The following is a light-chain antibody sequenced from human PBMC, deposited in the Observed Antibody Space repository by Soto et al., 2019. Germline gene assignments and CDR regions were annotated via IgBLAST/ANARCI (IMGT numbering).Light chain of an antibody. Sequence: QSVLTQPPSASGTPGQRVTISCSGSSSNIGSNYVYWYQQLPGTVPQLLIYRNSERPSGVPVRFSGSKSGTSASLAISGLQSEDEADYYCAAWDDSLSGVVFGGGTKLTVL. CDR3: AAWDDSLSGVV. CDR2: RNS. V-gene: IGLV1-47*01. J-gene: IGLJ2*01. CDR1: SSNIGSNY.